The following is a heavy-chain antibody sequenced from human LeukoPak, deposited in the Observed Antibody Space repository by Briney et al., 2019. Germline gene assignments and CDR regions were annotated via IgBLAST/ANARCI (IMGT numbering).Heavy chain of an antibody. CDR1: GFPFSVYX. V-gene: IGHV3-48*03. CDR2: IGSSGXXX. J-gene: IGHJ4*02. Sequence: GGSLSLSCAVSGFPFSVYXXXXXXXXXXXXLXXVSNIGSSGXXXXXXXSXKGRXXXXRDXAXNSLFLQMNSLRVEDTGIYYCALLAVASDFDYWGQGALVTVSS. D-gene: IGHD6-19*01. CDR3: ALLAVASDFDY.